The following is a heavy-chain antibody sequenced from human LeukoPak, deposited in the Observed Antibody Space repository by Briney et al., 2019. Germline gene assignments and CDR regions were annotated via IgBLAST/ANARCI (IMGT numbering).Heavy chain of an antibody. CDR3: AREWRAKQLRYNWFDP. CDR2: IYYSGST. V-gene: IGHV4-39*07. CDR1: GGSITGYY. Sequence: PSETLSLTCTVSGGSITGYYWSWIRQPPGKGLEWIGSIYYSGSTYYNPSLKSRVTISVDTSKNQFSLKLSSVTAADTAVYYCAREWRAKQLRYNWFDPWGQGTLVTVSS. D-gene: IGHD6-13*01. J-gene: IGHJ5*02.